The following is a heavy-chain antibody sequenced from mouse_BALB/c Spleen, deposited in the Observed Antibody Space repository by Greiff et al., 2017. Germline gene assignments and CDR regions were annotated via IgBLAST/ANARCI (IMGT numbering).Heavy chain of an antibody. CDR1: GYSITSDYA. CDR3: ARRDWDGLDY. J-gene: IGHJ2*01. Sequence: EVKLVESGPGLVKPSQSLSLTCTVTGYSITSDYAWNWIRQFPGNKLEWMGYISYSGSTSYNPSLKSRISITRDTSKNQFFLQLNSVTTEDTATYYCARRDWDGLDYWGQGTTLTVSS. D-gene: IGHD4-1*01. V-gene: IGHV3-2*02. CDR2: ISYSGST.